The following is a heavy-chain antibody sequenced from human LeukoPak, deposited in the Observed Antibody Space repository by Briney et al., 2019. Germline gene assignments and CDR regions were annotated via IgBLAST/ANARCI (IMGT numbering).Heavy chain of an antibody. CDR2: ISGSGGST. CDR1: GFTFSSYA. J-gene: IGHJ4*02. D-gene: IGHD6-13*01. CDR3: AKTKGYPYYFDY. Sequence: GGSLRLSCAASGFTFSSYAMSWVRQAPGKGLEWVSAISGSGGSTYYADSVKGRLTISRDNSKNTLYLQMNSLRAEDTAVYYCAKTKGYPYYFDYWGQGTLVTVSS. V-gene: IGHV3-23*01.